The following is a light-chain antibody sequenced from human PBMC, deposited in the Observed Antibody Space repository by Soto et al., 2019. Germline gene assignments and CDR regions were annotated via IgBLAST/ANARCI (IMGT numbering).Light chain of an antibody. CDR3: QQYNRNPPT. V-gene: IGKV1-16*02. CDR2: AAS. CDR1: HDISKF. J-gene: IGKJ5*01. Sequence: DIQMTQSPSSLSASPGDRVTIACRASHDISKFLAWFQQKPGKAPRPLIYAASSLQSGVPSKFSGSGSGTDFTLTINNLQPEDFGTYFCQQYNRNPPTFGQGTRLEIK.